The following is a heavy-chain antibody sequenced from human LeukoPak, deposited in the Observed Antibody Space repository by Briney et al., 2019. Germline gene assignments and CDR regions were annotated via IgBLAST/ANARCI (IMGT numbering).Heavy chain of an antibody. J-gene: IGHJ6*02. CDR3: ARGRIVVVPAGVYGMDV. CDR2: MNPNSGNT. D-gene: IGHD2-2*01. V-gene: IGHV1-8*01. CDR1: GYTFTSYD. Sequence: ASAKVSCKASGYTFTSYDINWVRQATGQGLEWMGWMNPNSGNTGYAQKFQGRVTMTRNTSISTAYMELSSLRSEDTAVYYCARGRIVVVPAGVYGMDVWGQGTTVTISS.